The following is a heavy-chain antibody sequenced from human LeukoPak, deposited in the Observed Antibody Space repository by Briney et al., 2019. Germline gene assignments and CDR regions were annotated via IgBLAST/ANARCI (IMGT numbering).Heavy chain of an antibody. CDR3: AKVTTYYYDSSGYLNYYYMDV. V-gene: IGHV3-23*01. CDR1: GFTFSSYA. CDR2: ISGSGGST. J-gene: IGHJ6*03. D-gene: IGHD3-22*01. Sequence: GGSLRLSXAASGFTFSSYAMSWVRQPPGKGLEWVSAISGSGGSTYYADSVKGRFTISRDNSKNTLYLQMNSLRAEDTAVYYCAKVTTYYYDSSGYLNYYYMDVWGKGTTVTVSS.